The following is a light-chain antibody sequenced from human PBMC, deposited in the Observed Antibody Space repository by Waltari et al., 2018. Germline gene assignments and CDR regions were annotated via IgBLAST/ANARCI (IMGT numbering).Light chain of an antibody. CDR1: TYNIGSST. CDR3: AAWDDSLNAWV. Sequence: QSVLTQPPSASGAPGQSVTISCSGSTYNIGSSTVNWYQQLPGPAPKLLISIHNERPSGVPDRFSGSTSGTSASLAISGLQSEDEADYYCAAWDDSLNAWVFGGGTKLTVL. J-gene: IGLJ3*02. CDR2: IHN. V-gene: IGLV1-44*01.